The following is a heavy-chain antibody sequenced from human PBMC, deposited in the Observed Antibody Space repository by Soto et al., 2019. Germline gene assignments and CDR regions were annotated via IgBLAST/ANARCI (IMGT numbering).Heavy chain of an antibody. CDR1: GFTFGSYW. CDR3: ARHSGYGSGTSLNHYLDY. CDR2: IKWDASEK. Sequence: GGSLTLSCAASGFTFGSYWLSWVRQAPGKGLEWLATIKWDASEKKYVDSVKGRFTMSRDSAKNSLYLQMDSLRAEDTAVYYCARHSGYGSGTSLNHYLDYWRHGTLVPVST. J-gene: IGHJ4*01. D-gene: IGHD3-10*01. V-gene: IGHV3-7*01.